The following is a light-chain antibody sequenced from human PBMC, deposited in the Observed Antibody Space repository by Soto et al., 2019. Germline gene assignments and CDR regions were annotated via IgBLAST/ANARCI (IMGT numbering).Light chain of an antibody. CDR2: EVS. CDR1: SSDVGGYNY. V-gene: IGLV2-14*01. Sequence: QSVLTQPASVSGSPGQSIAISCTGTSSDVGGYNYVSWYQQHPGKAPKLMIHEVSNRPSGISDRFSGSKSGNTGSLTISGLQADDEADYYCSSHTSYSTRVFGTGTKVTVL. CDR3: SSHTSYSTRV. J-gene: IGLJ1*01.